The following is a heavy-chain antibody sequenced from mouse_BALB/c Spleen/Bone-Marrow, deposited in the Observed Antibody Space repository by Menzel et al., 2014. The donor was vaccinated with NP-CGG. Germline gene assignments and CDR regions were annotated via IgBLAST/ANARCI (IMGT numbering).Heavy chain of an antibody. V-gene: IGHV5-12-1*01. CDR1: GFGFSSSD. Sequence: EVKVVESGGGLVKPGGSLKLSCAASGFGFSSSDMSWVRQTPEKRLEWVAYISSGGGSTYYPDTVKGRFTISRDNAKNTLCLQMSSLKSEDTAMYYCATHYYGRFDYWGQGTTLTVSS. D-gene: IGHD1-2*01. J-gene: IGHJ2*01. CDR3: ATHYYGRFDY. CDR2: ISSGGGST.